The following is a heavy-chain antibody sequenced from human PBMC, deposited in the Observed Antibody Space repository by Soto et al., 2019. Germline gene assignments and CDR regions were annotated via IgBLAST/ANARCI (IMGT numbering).Heavy chain of an antibody. D-gene: IGHD4-17*01. V-gene: IGHV3-48*02. CDR2: ISSSSSTI. J-gene: IGHJ6*02. CDR3: ARDGDYGDEYGMDV. CDR1: GFTFSSYS. Sequence: EVQLVESGGGLVQPGGSLRLSFAASGFTFSSYSMNWVRQAPGKGLEWVSYISSSSSTIYYADSVKGRFTISRDNAKNSLYLQMNSLRDEDTAVYYCARDGDYGDEYGMDVWGQGTTVTVSS.